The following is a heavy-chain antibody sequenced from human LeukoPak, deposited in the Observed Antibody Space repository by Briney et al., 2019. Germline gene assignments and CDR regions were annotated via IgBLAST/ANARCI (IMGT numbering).Heavy chain of an antibody. V-gene: IGHV1-69*01. CDR2: IIPIFGTA. CDR3: ARDTRHRYCSSSSCFRGWLDP. CDR1: RGTFSSYA. D-gene: IGHD2-2*01. J-gene: IGHJ5*02. Sequence: SVKVSCEASRGTFSSYAISWVRQAPGQGLEWMGGIIPIFGTANYAQKFQGRVTITADESTSTAYMELSSLRSEDTAVYYCARDTRHRYCSSSSCFRGWLDPWGQGTPVTVSS.